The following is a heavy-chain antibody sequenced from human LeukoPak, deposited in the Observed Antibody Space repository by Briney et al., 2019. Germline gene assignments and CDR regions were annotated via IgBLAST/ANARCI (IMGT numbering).Heavy chain of an antibody. CDR3: ARDSRGTIRFLEWYHWYFDL. J-gene: IGHJ2*01. CDR1: GYSFNSHQ. Sequence: ASVKVSCKTSGYSFNSHQVHWGRQAPGQGLEWMGVKFSHDGSTSTAQKFQGRVTLTRDTSTSTVGMELSSLRSEDTAVYYCARDSRGTIRFLEWYHWYFDLWGRGTLVTVSS. CDR2: KFSHDGST. V-gene: IGHV1-46*02. D-gene: IGHD3-3*01.